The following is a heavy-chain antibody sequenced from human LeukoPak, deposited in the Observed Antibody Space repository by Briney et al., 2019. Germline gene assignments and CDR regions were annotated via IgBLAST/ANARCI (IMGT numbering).Heavy chain of an antibody. V-gene: IGHV4-39*07. Sequence: NPSETLSLTCTVSGGSISSSSYYWGWIRQPPGKGLEWIGSIYYSGSTYYNPSLKSRVTISVDTSKNQFSLKLSSVTAADTAVYYCARADDNYAFDIWGQGTMVTVSS. CDR3: ARADDNYAFDI. CDR2: IYYSGST. D-gene: IGHD1-1*01. J-gene: IGHJ3*02. CDR1: GGSISSSSYY.